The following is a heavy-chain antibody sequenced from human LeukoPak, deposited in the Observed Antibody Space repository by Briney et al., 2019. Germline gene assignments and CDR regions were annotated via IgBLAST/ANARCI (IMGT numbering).Heavy chain of an antibody. CDR3: ASSSSYSSSWGYYYYYYYMDV. D-gene: IGHD6-13*01. CDR2: IYHSGST. J-gene: IGHJ6*03. V-gene: IGHV4-38-2*02. Sequence: SETLSLTCTVSGYSISSGYYWGWIRQPPGKGLEWIGSIYHSGSTYYNPSLKSRVTISVDTSKNQFSLKLSSVTAADTAVYYCASSSSYSSSWGYYYYYYYMDVWGKGTTVTVSS. CDR1: GYSISSGYY.